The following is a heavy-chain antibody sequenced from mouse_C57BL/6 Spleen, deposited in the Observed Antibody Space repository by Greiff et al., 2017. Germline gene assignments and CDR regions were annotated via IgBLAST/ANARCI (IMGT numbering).Heavy chain of an antibody. D-gene: IGHD1-1*01. CDR3: ARSIGSSDPSYWYFDV. CDR2: IDPSDSYT. Sequence: QVQLQQPGAELVRPGTSVKLSCKASGYTFTSYWMHWVKQRPGQGLEWIGVIDPSDSYTNYNQKFKGKATLTVDTSSSTAYMQLSSLTSEDSAVYYCARSIGSSDPSYWYFDVWGTGTTVTVSS. V-gene: IGHV1-59*01. CDR1: GYTFTSYW. J-gene: IGHJ1*03.